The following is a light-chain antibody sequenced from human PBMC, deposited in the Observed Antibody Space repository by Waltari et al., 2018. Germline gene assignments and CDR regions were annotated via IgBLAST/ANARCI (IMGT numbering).Light chain of an antibody. CDR2: EVN. V-gene: IGLV2-23*02. CDR3: CSFATNSIVI. CDR1: GSDVGSYNL. J-gene: IGLJ2*01. Sequence: QSALTQPASVSGSPGQSITISCSGTGSDVGSYNLVSWYQQHPGKAPKLIIYEVNMRPSGVSDRFSGSKSGVTASLTISGLQVEDEAVYFCCSFATNSIVIFGGGTKLTVL.